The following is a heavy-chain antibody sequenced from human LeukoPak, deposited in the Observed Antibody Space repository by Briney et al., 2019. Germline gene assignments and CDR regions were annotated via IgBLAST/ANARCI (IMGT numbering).Heavy chain of an antibody. D-gene: IGHD3/OR15-3a*01. CDR1: GFNFISYA. CDR3: TKGTGISRFHFFDP. J-gene: IGHJ5*02. Sequence: QPGESLILYWAASGFNFISYAMNWVRQAPGKGLEWVSGISGSGGSTYYADSVKGRFTISRDNSKNTLSLQMNSLRADDTALYYCTKGTGISRFHFFDPWGQGTLVTVSS. V-gene: IGHV3-23*01. CDR2: ISGSGGST.